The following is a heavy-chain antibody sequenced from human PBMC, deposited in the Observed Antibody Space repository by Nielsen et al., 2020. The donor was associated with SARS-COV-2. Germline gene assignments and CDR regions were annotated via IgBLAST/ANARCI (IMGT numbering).Heavy chain of an antibody. CDR2: IWSGRSRT. CDR1: GFTFSSQA. Sequence: GESLKISCAASGFTFSSQAISWVRQAPGKGLEWVSIIWSGRSRTYYAHSVRGRFTISRDNSESKLYLQMNSLRGEDTAVYYCARDWGAAAGTADWGQGTLVTVSS. CDR3: ARDWGAAAGTAD. D-gene: IGHD6-13*01. J-gene: IGHJ4*02. V-gene: IGHV3-23*03.